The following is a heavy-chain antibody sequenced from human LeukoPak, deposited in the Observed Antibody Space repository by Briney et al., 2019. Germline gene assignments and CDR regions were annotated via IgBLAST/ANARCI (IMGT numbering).Heavy chain of an antibody. CDR3: ARGAHLRDTAMGFDY. V-gene: IGHV4-31*03. CDR1: GGSISSGGYY. CDR2: IYYSGST. Sequence: PSQALSLTCTVSGGSISSGGYYWSWIRQHPGKGLEWIGYIYYSGSTYYNPSLNSRVTISVDTSKKQFSLKLSSVTAADTAVYYCARGAHLRDTAMGFDYWGQGTLVTVSS. D-gene: IGHD5-18*01. J-gene: IGHJ4*02.